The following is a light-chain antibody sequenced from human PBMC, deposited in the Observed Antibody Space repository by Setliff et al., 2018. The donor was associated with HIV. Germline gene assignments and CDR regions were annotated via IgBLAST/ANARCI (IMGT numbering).Light chain of an antibody. CDR1: SGDVGRYNL. V-gene: IGLV2-23*01. CDR2: QAS. J-gene: IGLJ1*01. Sequence: QSVLTQPASVSGSPGQSITISCTGTSGDVGRYNLVSWYQQQPGKPPKLMIYQASKRPPGVSNRFSGSKSGNTASLTISGLQAEDEADYYCCSNTGSNTYVFGTGTKATVL. CDR3: CSNTGSNTYV.